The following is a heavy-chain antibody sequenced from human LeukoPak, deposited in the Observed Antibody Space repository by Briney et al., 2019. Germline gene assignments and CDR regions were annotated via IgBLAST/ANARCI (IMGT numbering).Heavy chain of an antibody. CDR3: AREWDGDPPANWFDP. V-gene: IGHV1-18*01. J-gene: IGHJ5*02. CDR1: GYTFTSYG. CDR2: ISAYNGNT. D-gene: IGHD4-17*01. Sequence: ASVKVSCKASGYTFTSYGINWVRQAPGQGLEWMGWISAYNGNTNYAQKLQGRVTMTTDTSTSTAYMEPRSLRSDDTAVYYCAREWDGDPPANWFDPWGQGTLVTVSS.